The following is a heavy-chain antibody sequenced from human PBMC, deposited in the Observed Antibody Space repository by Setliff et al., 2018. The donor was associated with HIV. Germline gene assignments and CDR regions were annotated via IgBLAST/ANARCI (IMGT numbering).Heavy chain of an antibody. CDR3: ARDPFLAQGFWSGYYTADYYYYYMDV. D-gene: IGHD3-3*01. CDR1: GFTFSIYA. V-gene: IGHV3-30*04. CDR2: ISYDGSYE. J-gene: IGHJ6*03. Sequence: GGSLRLSCAASGFTFSIYAMHWVRQAPGKGLEWVAFISYDGSYEYYADSVKGRFTISRDNSKNTLYLQMNSLRAEDTAVYYCARDPFLAQGFWSGYYTADYYYYYMDVWGKGTTVTVSS.